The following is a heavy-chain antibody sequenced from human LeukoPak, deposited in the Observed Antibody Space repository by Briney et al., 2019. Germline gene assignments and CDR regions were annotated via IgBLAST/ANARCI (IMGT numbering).Heavy chain of an antibody. CDR1: GYSFTNYW. J-gene: IGHJ6*03. V-gene: IGHV5-51*01. D-gene: IGHD6-13*01. Sequence: PGESLKISCKGSGYSFTNYWIGWVRQMPGKGLEWMGIIYPGDSDTRYSPSFQGQVTISADKSISTAYLQWSSLKASDTAMYYCARLYTSSWYPPGYYCHYYMDVWGKGTTVTISS. CDR2: IYPGDSDT. CDR3: ARLYTSSWYPPGYYCHYYMDV.